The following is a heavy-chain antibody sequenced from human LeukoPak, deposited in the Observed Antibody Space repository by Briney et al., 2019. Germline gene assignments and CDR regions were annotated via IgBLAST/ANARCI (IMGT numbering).Heavy chain of an antibody. Sequence: ASVKVSCKASGYTFTSYAMHWVRQAPGQRLEWMGWINAGNGNTKYSQKFQGRVTITRDTSASTAYMELSSLRSEDMAVYYCARDGGWLQLKSWFDPWGQGTLVTVSS. J-gene: IGHJ5*02. V-gene: IGHV1-3*01. CDR3: ARDGGWLQLKSWFDP. CDR2: INAGNGNT. CDR1: GYTFTSYA. D-gene: IGHD5-24*01.